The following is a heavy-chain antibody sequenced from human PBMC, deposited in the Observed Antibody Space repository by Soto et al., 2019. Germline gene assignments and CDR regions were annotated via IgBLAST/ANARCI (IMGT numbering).Heavy chain of an antibody. D-gene: IGHD6-13*01. CDR1: GGTFRNFA. Sequence: QVQLVQSGAEVRKPGSSVKVSCKAFGGTFRNFAFSWVRQAPGQGLEWMGGIIPIFGSANYAQKFQGRVTITADESTSSAYMQLNRLRYEDTAVYFCARGGSSWARFDYWGQGTLVTVSS. J-gene: IGHJ4*02. V-gene: IGHV1-69*01. CDR2: IIPIFGSA. CDR3: ARGGSSWARFDY.